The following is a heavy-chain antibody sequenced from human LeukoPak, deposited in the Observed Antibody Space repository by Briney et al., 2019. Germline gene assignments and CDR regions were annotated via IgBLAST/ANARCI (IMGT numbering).Heavy chain of an antibody. J-gene: IGHJ4*01. D-gene: IGHD3-3*01. CDR2: INHSGST. Sequence: SETLSLTCAVYGGSFSGYYWSWIRQPPGKGLEWIGEINHSGSTNYNPSLKSRVTISVDTSKNQFSLKLSSVTAADTAVYYCARVVLRFLEWPRTFFDYWGQEPWSPSPQ. CDR3: ARVVLRFLEWPRTFFDY. CDR1: GGSFSGYY. V-gene: IGHV4-34*01.